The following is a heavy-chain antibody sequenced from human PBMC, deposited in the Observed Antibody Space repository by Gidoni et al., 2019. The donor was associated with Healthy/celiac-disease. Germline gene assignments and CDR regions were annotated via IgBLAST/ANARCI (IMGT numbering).Heavy chain of an antibody. J-gene: IGHJ2*01. CDR1: GFTLSSYA. V-gene: IGHV3-23*01. Sequence: EVQPLESGGGWVQPGGSLRLFCAAAGFTLSSYAMRWVRQAPGKVRELVSAVSGSGGSTYYADSVKGRFTISRDNSKNTLYLQMNSLRAEDTAVYYCAKDRYSYGSSWYFDLWGRGTLVTVSS. CDR3: AKDRYSYGSSWYFDL. CDR2: VSGSGGST. D-gene: IGHD5-18*01.